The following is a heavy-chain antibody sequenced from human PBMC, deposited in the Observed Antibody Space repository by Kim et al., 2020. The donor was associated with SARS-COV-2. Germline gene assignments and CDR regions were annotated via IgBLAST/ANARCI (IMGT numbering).Heavy chain of an antibody. CDR2: IYYSGST. V-gene: IGHV4-39*01. CDR1: GGSISSSSYY. CDR3: ARLRGLRRPYYYYYGMDV. J-gene: IGHJ6*02. D-gene: IGHD5-12*01. Sequence: SETLSLTCTVSGGSISSSSYYWGWIRQPPGKGLEWIGSIYYSGSTYYNPSLKSRVTISVDTSKNQFSLKLSSVTAADTAVYYCARLRGLRRPYYYYYGMDVWGQGTTVTVSS.